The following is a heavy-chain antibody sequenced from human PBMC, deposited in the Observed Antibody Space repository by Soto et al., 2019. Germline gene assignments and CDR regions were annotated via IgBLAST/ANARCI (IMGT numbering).Heavy chain of an antibody. CDR3: ARDPGGSAGYYYYGMDV. CDR1: GFTVSSNY. CDR2: IQSGGST. Sequence: GGSLRLSCAASGFTVSSNYVGWVRQAPGKALEWVSLIQSGGSTYYADSVKGRFTISRDNSKNTLYLQMNSLRAEDTAVYYCARDPGGSAGYYYYGMDVWGQGTTVTVSS. J-gene: IGHJ6*02. D-gene: IGHD1-26*01. V-gene: IGHV3-66*01.